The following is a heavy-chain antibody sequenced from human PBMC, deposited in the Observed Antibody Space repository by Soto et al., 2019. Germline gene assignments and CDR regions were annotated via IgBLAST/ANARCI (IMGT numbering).Heavy chain of an antibody. V-gene: IGHV3-21*01. Sequence: EVQLVESGGGLVKPGGSLRLSCAASGFTFSLYSMIWVRQAPGKGLEWVASITSSSSYIYYEDSLKGRFTISIDNAKNSLFLQLDSLRAEDTAVYFCVRARSTDSRPDYLGQGTLVTVSS. J-gene: IGHJ4*02. CDR1: GFTFSLYS. D-gene: IGHD3-22*01. CDR2: ITSSSSYI. CDR3: VRARSTDSRPDY.